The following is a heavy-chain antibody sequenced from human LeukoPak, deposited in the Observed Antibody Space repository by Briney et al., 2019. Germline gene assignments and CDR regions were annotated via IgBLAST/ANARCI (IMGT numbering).Heavy chain of an antibody. CDR2: IYTSGST. V-gene: IGHV4-4*07. Sequence: SETLSLTCTVSGGSISSYYWSWIRQPAGKGLEWIGRIYTSGSTNYNPSLKSRVTMSVDTSKNRFSLKLSSVTAADTAVYYCARDIAAGDAFDIWGQGTMVTVSS. CDR1: GGSISSYY. J-gene: IGHJ3*02. CDR3: ARDIAAGDAFDI. D-gene: IGHD6-13*01.